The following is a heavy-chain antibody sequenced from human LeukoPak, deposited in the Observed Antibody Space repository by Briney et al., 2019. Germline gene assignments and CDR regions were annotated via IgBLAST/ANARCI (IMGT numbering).Heavy chain of an antibody. D-gene: IGHD6-19*01. J-gene: IGHJ4*02. CDR3: VCLASIAVAGRAADPFDY. CDR2: IYSGGNT. CDR1: GLTVTTKT. Sequence: PGGSLRLSCAASGLTVTTKTMSWVRQAPGKGLEWVSDIYSGGNTDYRDSVKGRFTIYRDTSKNTLYLQMNSLRAEDTAVYYCVCLASIAVAGRAADPFDYWGQGTLVTVSS. V-gene: IGHV3-53*05.